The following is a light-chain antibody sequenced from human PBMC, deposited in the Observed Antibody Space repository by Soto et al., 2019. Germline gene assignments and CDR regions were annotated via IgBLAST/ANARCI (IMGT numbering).Light chain of an antibody. CDR1: SSDVANDKF. V-gene: IGLV2-23*01. Sequence: QSVLTQPASVSGSPGQSINVSCTGASSDVANDKFVSWYQQHPGKAPKLMIYEGTKRPSGVSDRFSASKSGGTASLTISGLQAEDEADYYCCSYAHSDTHNYVFGTGTKVTVL. J-gene: IGLJ1*01. CDR2: EGT. CDR3: CSYAHSDTHNYV.